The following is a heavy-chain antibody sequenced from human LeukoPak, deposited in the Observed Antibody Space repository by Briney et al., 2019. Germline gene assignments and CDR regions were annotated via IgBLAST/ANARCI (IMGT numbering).Heavy chain of an antibody. V-gene: IGHV1-2*02. Sequence: GASVKVSCKASGDTFTGYYIHWVRQAPGQGLEWMGWINPNSGGTNYAQKFQGRVTMTRDTSISTAYMELSRLRSDDTAVYYCAKVRDRLSSFYPAAWGQGTLVTVSS. CDR3: AKVRDRLSSFYPAA. D-gene: IGHD6-13*01. CDR1: GDTFTGYY. J-gene: IGHJ4*02. CDR2: INPNSGGT.